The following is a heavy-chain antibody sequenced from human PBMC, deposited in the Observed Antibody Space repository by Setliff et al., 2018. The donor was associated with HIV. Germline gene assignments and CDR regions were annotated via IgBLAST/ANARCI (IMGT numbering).Heavy chain of an antibody. J-gene: IGHJ4*02. Sequence: SETLSLTCTVSGGSISSSSYYWGWIRQPPGKGLEWIGHIYSSGSTNYNPSLKSRVTISVDTSKNQFSLKLSSVTAADTAVYYCASYDILTGYYGHYFDYWGQGTLVTVSS. CDR1: GGSISSSSYY. CDR3: ASYDILTGYYGHYFDY. CDR2: IYSSGST. V-gene: IGHV4-61*05. D-gene: IGHD3-9*01.